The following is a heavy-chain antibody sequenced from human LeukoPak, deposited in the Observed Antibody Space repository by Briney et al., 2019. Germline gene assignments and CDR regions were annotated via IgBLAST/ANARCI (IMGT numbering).Heavy chain of an antibody. V-gene: IGHV1-69*05. J-gene: IGHJ6*03. CDR3: ARSPYYDFWSGYYPPTYYYYMDV. CDR1: GGTFSSYA. Sequence: ASVKVSCKASGGTFSSYAISWVRQAPGQGLEWMGGIIPIFGTANYAQKFQGRVTITTDESTSTAYMELSSLRSEDTAVYYCARSPYYDFWSGYYPPTYYYYMDVWGKGTTVTVSS. CDR2: IIPIFGTA. D-gene: IGHD3-3*01.